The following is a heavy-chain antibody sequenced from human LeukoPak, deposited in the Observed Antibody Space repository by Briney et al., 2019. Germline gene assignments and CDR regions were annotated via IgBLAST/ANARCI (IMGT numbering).Heavy chain of an antibody. CDR1: GYTLTELS. CDR2: FDPEDGET. V-gene: IGHV1-24*01. CDR3: ARFPYYDFWSGSRYFGY. Sequence: ASVKVSCKVSGYTLTELSMHWVRQAPGKGLEWMGGFDPEDGETIYAQKFQGRVTMTEDTSTDTAYMELSSLRSEDTAVYYCARFPYYDFWSGSRYFGYWGQGTLVTVSS. D-gene: IGHD3-3*01. J-gene: IGHJ4*02.